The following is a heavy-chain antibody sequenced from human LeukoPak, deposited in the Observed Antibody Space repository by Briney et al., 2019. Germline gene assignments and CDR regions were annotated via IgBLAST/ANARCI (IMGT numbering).Heavy chain of an antibody. CDR1: GFSLKYYV. D-gene: IGHD3-22*01. J-gene: IGHJ5*02. CDR3: GRDGVNSDRSMGPFDP. V-gene: IGHV3-23*01. CDR2: ISGPGDVT. Sequence: QPGGSLRLSCAASGFSLKYYVMNWVRQAPGKGLEWVSGISGPGDVTDHADSVKGRFIISRDNSNNMVYLQMNGLRAEDTAVYYCGRDGVNSDRSMGPFDPWGQGTQVIVSS.